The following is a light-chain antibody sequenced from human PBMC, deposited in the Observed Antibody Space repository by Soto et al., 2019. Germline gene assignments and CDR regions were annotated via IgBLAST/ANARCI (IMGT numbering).Light chain of an antibody. CDR3: SSYTSSRTIV. V-gene: IGLV2-14*01. CDR2: DVS. Sequence: QSVLTQPASVSGSPGQSITISCTGTSSDVGGYNYVSWYQQQPGKAPKLMIYDVSNRPSGVSNRFSGSKSGNTASLTISGLQAEDEADYYCSSYTSSRTIVFGTGTKVTVL. CDR1: SSDVGGYNY. J-gene: IGLJ1*01.